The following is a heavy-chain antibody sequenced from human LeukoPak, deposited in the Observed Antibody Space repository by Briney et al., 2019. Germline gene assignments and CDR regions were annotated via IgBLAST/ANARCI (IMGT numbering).Heavy chain of an antibody. J-gene: IGHJ6*03. CDR2: IYYSGST. Sequence: SETLSLTCTVSGGSINSYYWSWIRQPPGKGLEWIGYIYYSGSTNYNPSLKSRVTISVDTSKNQFSLKLSSVTAADTAVYYCARVEEGYGSGRRENYYYYFMDVWGKGTTVTISS. D-gene: IGHD3-10*01. V-gene: IGHV4-59*01. CDR3: ARVEEGYGSGRRENYYYYFMDV. CDR1: GGSINSYY.